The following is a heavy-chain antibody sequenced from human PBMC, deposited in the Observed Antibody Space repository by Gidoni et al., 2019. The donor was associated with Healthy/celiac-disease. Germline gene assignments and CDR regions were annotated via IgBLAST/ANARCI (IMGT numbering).Heavy chain of an antibody. V-gene: IGHV1-69*06. Sequence: QVQLVQSGAEVKKPGSSVKVSCKASGGTFSSYAISWVRQAPGQGLEWMGGIIPIFGTANYAQKFQGRVTITADKSTSTAYMELSSLRSEDTAVYYCARDECSGGSCYLNLNWFDPWGQGTLVTVSS. CDR2: IIPIFGTA. CDR1: GGTFSSYA. D-gene: IGHD2-15*01. J-gene: IGHJ5*02. CDR3: ARDECSGGSCYLNLNWFDP.